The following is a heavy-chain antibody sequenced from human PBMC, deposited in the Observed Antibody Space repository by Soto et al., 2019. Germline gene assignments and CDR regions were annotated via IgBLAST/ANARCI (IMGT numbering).Heavy chain of an antibody. CDR3: ARDRYFDISGYSSYDNDMLV. D-gene: IGHD3-22*01. CDR2: INPSGGST. CDR1: VYTYTDYY. Sequence: SSVKVTCKASVYTYTDYYMHWLRPAPGQGLEWMGIINPSGGSTSYAQKFQGRVTMTRDTSTSTVYMELSSLRSEDTAVYYCARDRYFDISGYSSYDNDMLVLREGITITVSS. V-gene: IGHV1-46*01. J-gene: IGHJ6*03.